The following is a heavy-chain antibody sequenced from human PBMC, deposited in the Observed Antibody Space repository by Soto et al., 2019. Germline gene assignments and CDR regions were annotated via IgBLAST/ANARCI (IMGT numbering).Heavy chain of an antibody. Sequence: PGECLKISCKGSGYSFTSYWIGWVRQMPGKGLEWMGIIYPGDSDTRYSPSFQGQVTISADKSISTAYLQWSSLKASDTAMYYCAIFGSGYDSAPPELDYYYYYGMDVWGQGTTVTVSS. D-gene: IGHD5-12*01. V-gene: IGHV5-51*01. J-gene: IGHJ6*02. CDR3: AIFGSGYDSAPPELDYYYYYGMDV. CDR1: GYSFTSYW. CDR2: IYPGDSDT.